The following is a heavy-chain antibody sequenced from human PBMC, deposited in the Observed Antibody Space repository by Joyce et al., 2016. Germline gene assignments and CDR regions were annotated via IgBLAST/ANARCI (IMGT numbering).Heavy chain of an antibody. V-gene: IGHV1-69*01. D-gene: IGHD2-2*01. CDR2: ISPYFGAA. Sequence: QVLLLQSGAAVKRPGSSLRVSCKSSGGAFSNYTVNWVRQAAGQRLEWMGGISPYFGAAKDAEDFQGRVTLTADQSTRTAYWELSSLTSAETAGYYCAGEGTSSNHYIFDTLDVWGPGGTVIVSS. J-gene: IGHJ6*01. CDR1: GGAFSNYT. CDR3: AGEGTSSNHYIFDTLDV.